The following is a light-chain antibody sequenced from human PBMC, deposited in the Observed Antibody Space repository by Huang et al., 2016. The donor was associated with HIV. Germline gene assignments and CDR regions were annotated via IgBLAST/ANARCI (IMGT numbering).Light chain of an antibody. Sequence: EVVMTQSPATLSVSPGERATLFCRASQSLSTNLAWYNQTPGQPPRLLIYGASTRATGVPARFSGSGSGTDFTLTISSLQPEDFAVFYCQQYDDWPPVTFGPGTKVDFK. CDR1: QSLSTN. CDR3: QQYDDWPPVT. CDR2: GAS. V-gene: IGKV3-15*01. J-gene: IGKJ3*01.